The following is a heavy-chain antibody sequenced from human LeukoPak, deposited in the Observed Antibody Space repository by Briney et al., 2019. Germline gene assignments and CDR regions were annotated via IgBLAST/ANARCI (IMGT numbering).Heavy chain of an antibody. Sequence: SVKVSCRASGGTFSSYAISWVRQAPGQGLEWMGGIIPIFGTANYAQKFQGRVTITTDESTSTAHMELSSLRSEDTAVYYCATMVRGVRNYWGQGTLVTVSS. J-gene: IGHJ4*02. CDR3: ATMVRGVRNY. D-gene: IGHD3-10*01. V-gene: IGHV1-69*05. CDR2: IIPIFGTA. CDR1: GGTFSSYA.